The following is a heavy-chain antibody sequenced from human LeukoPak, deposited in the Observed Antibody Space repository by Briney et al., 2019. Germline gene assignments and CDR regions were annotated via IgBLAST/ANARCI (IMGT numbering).Heavy chain of an antibody. J-gene: IGHJ4*02. Sequence: GESLRISCKTSGFRFADYWIAWVRQMPGKGLEWMAIVYPRDSDARYSPSFQGQVTISADKSNNTAYLQWNTLKASDSAIYYCARHRAGSTWYSELDFWGQGTLVTVSS. CDR2: VYPRDSDA. D-gene: IGHD6-13*01. CDR3: ARHRAGSTWYSELDF. V-gene: IGHV5-51*01. CDR1: GFRFADYW.